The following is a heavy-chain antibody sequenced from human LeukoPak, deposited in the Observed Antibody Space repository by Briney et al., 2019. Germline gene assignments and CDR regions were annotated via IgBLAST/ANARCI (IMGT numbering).Heavy chain of an antibody. D-gene: IGHD3-10*01. CDR1: GFTFSSYW. Sequence: PGGSLRLSCAASGFTFSSYWMSWVRQAPGKGLEWVANIKQDGSEKYYVDSVKGRFTISRDNAKNSLYLQMNSLRAEDTAVYYCARDGGYYYGSGRELGDYWGQETLVTVSS. CDR2: IKQDGSEK. J-gene: IGHJ4*02. CDR3: ARDGGYYYGSGRELGDY. V-gene: IGHV3-7*01.